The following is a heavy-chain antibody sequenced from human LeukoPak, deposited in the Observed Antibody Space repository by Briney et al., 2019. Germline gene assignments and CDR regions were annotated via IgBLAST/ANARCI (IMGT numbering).Heavy chain of an antibody. J-gene: IGHJ4*02. CDR3: ARDAYYYGSGSTY. CDR1: GFTFSSYS. D-gene: IGHD3-10*01. V-gene: IGHV3-48*04. CDR2: ISSSSSTI. Sequence: GGSLRLSCAASGFTFSSYSMNWVRQAPGKGLEWVSYISSSSSTIYYADSVKGRFTISRDNAKNSLYLQMNSLGAEDTAVYYCARDAYYYGSGSTYWGQGTLVTVSS.